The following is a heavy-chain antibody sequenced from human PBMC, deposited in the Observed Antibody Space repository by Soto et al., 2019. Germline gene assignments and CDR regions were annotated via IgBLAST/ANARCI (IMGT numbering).Heavy chain of an antibody. J-gene: IGHJ6*03. CDR3: AKDVGTGSRYYYMDV. D-gene: IGHD6-13*01. CDR1: GFTFDDYA. V-gene: IGHV3-9*01. Sequence: EVQLVESGGGLVQPGRSLRLSCAASGFTFDDYAMHWVRQAPGKGLEWVSGISWNSGSIGYADSVKGRFTISRDNAKNSLYVQMNSLRAEDTALYYCAKDVGTGSRYYYMDVWGKGTTVTVSS. CDR2: ISWNSGSI.